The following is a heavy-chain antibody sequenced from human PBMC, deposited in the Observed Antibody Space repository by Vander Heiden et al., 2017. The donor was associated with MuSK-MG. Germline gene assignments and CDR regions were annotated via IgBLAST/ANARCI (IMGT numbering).Heavy chain of an antibody. V-gene: IGHV4-39*07. CDR2: IYYSGST. J-gene: IGHJ6*02. Sequence: QLQLQESGPGLVKPSETLSLTCTVSGGSISSSSYYWGWIRQPPGKGLEWIGSIYYSGSTYYNPSLKSRVTISVDTSKNQFSLKLSSVTAADTAVYYCAKGESGWYYYYYGMDVWGQGTTVTVSS. CDR3: AKGESGWYYYYYGMDV. CDR1: GGSISSSSYY. D-gene: IGHD6-19*01.